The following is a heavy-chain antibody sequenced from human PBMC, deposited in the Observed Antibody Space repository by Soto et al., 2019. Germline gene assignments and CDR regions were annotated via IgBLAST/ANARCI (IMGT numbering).Heavy chain of an antibody. V-gene: IGHV4-30-4*01. CDR3: VRVNGYGSFPDY. Sequence: SETLSLTCTVSGASISSGDYYWSWIRQPPGKGLEWIGHIYYTGRTDYNPSLKSRLTISIEKSKNQFSLNLNSVTAADTAVYYCVRVNGYGSFPDYWGQGTQVTVSS. CDR1: GASISSGDYY. D-gene: IGHD3-10*01. J-gene: IGHJ4*02. CDR2: IYYTGRT.